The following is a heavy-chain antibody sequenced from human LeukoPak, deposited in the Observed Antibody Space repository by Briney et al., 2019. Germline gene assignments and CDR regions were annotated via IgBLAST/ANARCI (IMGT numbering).Heavy chain of an antibody. D-gene: IGHD5-24*01. V-gene: IGHV1-46*01. CDR3: AREMPTTYYFDY. Sequence: GGSVTVSCKASGYPFTSYYLHWVRQAPGQGLEWMGIINPSGDRSSSAQKFQGRVTMTRDTSTSTVYMELSSLRSEDTAVYYCAREMPTTYYFDYWGQGTLVTVSS. CDR1: GYPFTSYY. CDR2: INPSGDRS. J-gene: IGHJ4*02.